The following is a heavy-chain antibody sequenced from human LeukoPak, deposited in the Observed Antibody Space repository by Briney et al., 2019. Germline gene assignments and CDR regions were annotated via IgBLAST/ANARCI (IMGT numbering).Heavy chain of an antibody. CDR3: ARGGIAVADILDY. CDR2: ISGSGGST. V-gene: IGHV3-23*01. D-gene: IGHD6-19*01. CDR1: GFTFSSYA. J-gene: IGHJ4*02. Sequence: GGSLRLSCAASGFTFSSYAMSWVRQAPGKGLEWVSAISGSGGSTYYADSVKGRFTISRDNSKNTLYLQMNSLRAEDTALYYCARGGIAVADILDYWGQGTLVTVSS.